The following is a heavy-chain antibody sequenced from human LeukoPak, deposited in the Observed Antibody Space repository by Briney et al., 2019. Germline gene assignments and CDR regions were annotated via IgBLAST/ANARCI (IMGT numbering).Heavy chain of an antibody. CDR2: INHSGST. J-gene: IGHJ4*02. CDR1: GGSFSNYY. CDR3: ASLLLIAAGYDY. D-gene: IGHD6-13*01. V-gene: IGHV4-34*01. Sequence: TETLSLTCAVYGGSFSNYYWSWIRQSPGRGLEWIGEINHSGSTTYNPSLKSRVTISVDTSKNQFSLKLSSVTAADTAVYYCASLLLIAAGYDYWGQGNLVTVSS.